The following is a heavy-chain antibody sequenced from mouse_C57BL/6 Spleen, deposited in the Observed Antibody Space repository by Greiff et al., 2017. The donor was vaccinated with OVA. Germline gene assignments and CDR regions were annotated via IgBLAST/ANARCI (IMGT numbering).Heavy chain of an antibody. D-gene: IGHD2-5*01. CDR2: IRYDGSN. CDR3: ARESYYRNYVDAY. CDR1: GYSITSGYY. Sequence: EVQLQESGPGLVKPSQSLSLTCSVTGYSITSGYYWNWIRQFPGNKLEWMGYIRYDGSNNYNPSLKNRISITRDPSKNQFFLQLNSLTTEDTATYDRARESYYRNYVDAYGGQGALGTVSA. V-gene: IGHV3-6*01. J-gene: IGHJ3*01.